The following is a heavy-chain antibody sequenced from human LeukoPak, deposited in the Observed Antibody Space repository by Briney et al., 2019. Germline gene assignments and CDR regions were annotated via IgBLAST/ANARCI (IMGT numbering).Heavy chain of an antibody. J-gene: IGHJ4*02. CDR2: ISYDGSNK. Sequence: QSGGSLRLSCAASGFTFSSYGMHWVRQAPGKGLEWVAVISYDGSNKYYADSVKGRFTISRDNSKNTLYLQMNSLRAEDTAVYYWAAGASIAAAPPLDWGQGTLVTVSS. D-gene: IGHD6-13*01. CDR3: AAGASIAAAPPLD. CDR1: GFTFSSYG. V-gene: IGHV3-30*03.